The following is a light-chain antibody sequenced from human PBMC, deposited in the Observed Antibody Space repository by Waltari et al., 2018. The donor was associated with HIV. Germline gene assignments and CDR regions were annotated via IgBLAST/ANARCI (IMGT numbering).Light chain of an antibody. Sequence: QSALTQPASVSGSPGQSITISCTGTSSDVGGYNYVSWYQQHPGNAPKLMIYEVSNRPSGVSIRFSGSKSAHTASLTISGLQAEDEADYYCSSYTSSSTLYVFGTGTKATFL. J-gene: IGLJ1*01. CDR3: SSYTSSSTLYV. V-gene: IGLV2-14*01. CDR2: EVS. CDR1: SSDVGGYNY.